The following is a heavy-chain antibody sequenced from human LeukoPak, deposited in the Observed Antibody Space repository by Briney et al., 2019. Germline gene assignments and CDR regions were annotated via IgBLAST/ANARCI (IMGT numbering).Heavy chain of an antibody. V-gene: IGHV3-11*06. D-gene: IGHD1-26*01. CDR2: ISTSSSYI. Sequence: LSLTCTVSGGSISSSDYYWSWIRQPPGKGLEWASSISTSSSYIYYADSVKGRFTIYRDNAKNSLYLQMNSLRAEDTAVYYCARRGVELRRGFDYWGQGTLVTVSS. J-gene: IGHJ4*02. CDR1: GGSISSSDYY. CDR3: ARRGVELRRGFDY.